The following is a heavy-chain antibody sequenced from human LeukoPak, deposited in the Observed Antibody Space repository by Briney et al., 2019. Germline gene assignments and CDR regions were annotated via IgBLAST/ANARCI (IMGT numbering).Heavy chain of an antibody. V-gene: IGHV3-48*01. J-gene: IGHJ4*02. Sequence: GGSLRLSCAASGFTFSSYNMNWVRQAPGKGLEWVSYISSTSNTIYYADSVKGRFTISRDNAKSSLYLQMNSLRAEDTAVYYCARGRGYSYGQLDYWGQGTLVTVSS. CDR2: ISSTSNTI. CDR1: GFTFSSYN. D-gene: IGHD5-18*01. CDR3: ARGRGYSYGQLDY.